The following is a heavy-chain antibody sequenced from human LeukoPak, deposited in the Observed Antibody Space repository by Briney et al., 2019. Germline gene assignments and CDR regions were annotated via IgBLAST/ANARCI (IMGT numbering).Heavy chain of an antibody. V-gene: IGHV4-59*08. CDR1: GGSVSSYY. CDR3: ARVLGYYYDSSGSWAFDI. J-gene: IGHJ3*02. D-gene: IGHD3-22*01. Sequence: SETLSLTCTVSGGSVSSYYWSWIRQPPGKGLEWIGYIYYSGSTYYNPSLKSRVTISVDTSKNQFSLKLSSVTAADTAVYYCARVLGYYYDSSGSWAFDIWGQGTMVTVSS. CDR2: IYYSGST.